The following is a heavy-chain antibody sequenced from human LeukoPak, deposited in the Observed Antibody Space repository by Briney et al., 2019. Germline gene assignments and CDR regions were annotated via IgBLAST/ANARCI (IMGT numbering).Heavy chain of an antibody. CDR2: MSGSGGST. J-gene: IGHJ6*03. D-gene: IGHD1-26*01. V-gene: IGHV3-23*01. CDR3: AKGYGWEASYYYYYMDV. Sequence: GGSLRLSCAASGFTVSSNFMSWVRQAPGKGLEWISAMSGSGGSTYYADSVKGRFTLSRDNSKNTLYLQMNSLRAEDTAVYYCAKGYGWEASYYYYYMDVWGKGTTVTISS. CDR1: GFTVSSNF.